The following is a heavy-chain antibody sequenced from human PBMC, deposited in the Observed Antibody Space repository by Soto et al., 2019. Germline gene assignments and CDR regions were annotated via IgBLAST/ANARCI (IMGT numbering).Heavy chain of an antibody. D-gene: IGHD2-2*01. CDR1: GFTFSSYA. Sequence: EVQLLESGGGLVQPGGSLRLSCAASGFTFSSYAMSWVRQAPGKGLGWVSAISGSGGSTYYADSVKGRFTISRDNSKNTLYLQMNSLRAEDTAVYYCAKGSTCSSTSCYGDFDYWGQGTLVTVSS. CDR3: AKGSTCSSTSCYGDFDY. J-gene: IGHJ4*02. V-gene: IGHV3-23*01. CDR2: ISGSGGST.